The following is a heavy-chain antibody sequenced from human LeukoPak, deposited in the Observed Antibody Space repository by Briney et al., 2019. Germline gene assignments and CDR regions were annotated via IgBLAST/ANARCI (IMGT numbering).Heavy chain of an antibody. CDR1: GGTFSSYA. J-gene: IGHJ4*02. CDR3: ARALVGKLTYYYGSGSYYYFDY. Sequence: SVKVSCKASGGTFSSYAISWVRQAPGQGLEWMGGIIPIFGTANYAQKFQGRVTITTDESTSTAYMELSSLRSEDTAVYYCARALVGKLTYYYGSGSYYYFDYWGQGTLVTVSS. CDR2: IIPIFGTA. D-gene: IGHD3-10*01. V-gene: IGHV1-69*05.